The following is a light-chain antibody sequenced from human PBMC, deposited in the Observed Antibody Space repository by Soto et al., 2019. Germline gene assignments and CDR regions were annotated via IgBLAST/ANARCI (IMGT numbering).Light chain of an antibody. V-gene: IGLV2-14*01. CDR2: EVS. CDR3: SSYTTSSTMM. Sequence: QSALTQPASVSGSPGQSITISCTGTSYDVGGYNYVSWYQQHPGKAPKLMIYEVSERPSGVSNRFSGSKSGDTASLTISGLQAEDEAYYYCSSYTTSSTMMFGGGTKVTVL. J-gene: IGLJ3*02. CDR1: SYDVGGYNY.